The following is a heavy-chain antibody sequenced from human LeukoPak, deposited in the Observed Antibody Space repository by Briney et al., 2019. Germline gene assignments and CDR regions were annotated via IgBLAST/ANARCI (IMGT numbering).Heavy chain of an antibody. CDR2: ISYDGSNK. D-gene: IGHD5-24*01. CDR3: ARVERWLQRAYYYGMDV. J-gene: IGHJ6*02. Sequence: GGSLRLSRAASGFTFSSYAMHWVRQAPGKGLEWVAVISYDGSNKYYADSVKGRFTISRDNSKNTLYLQVNSLRAEDTAVYYCARVERWLQRAYYYGMDVWGQGTTVTVSS. V-gene: IGHV3-30-3*01. CDR1: GFTFSSYA.